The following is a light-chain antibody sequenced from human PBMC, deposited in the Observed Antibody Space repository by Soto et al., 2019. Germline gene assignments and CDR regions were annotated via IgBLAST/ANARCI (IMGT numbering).Light chain of an antibody. CDR2: DAS. V-gene: IGKV3-11*01. Sequence: EIVLTQFPATLSLTPGERATLSCRASETVNRYIAWYQQKPGQAPRLLIYDASTRATGIPARFSGSGSGTDFTLTISSLEPEDFAVYYCQQRAHWPRGTFGGGTKV. J-gene: IGKJ4*01. CDR1: ETVNRY. CDR3: QQRAHWPRGT.